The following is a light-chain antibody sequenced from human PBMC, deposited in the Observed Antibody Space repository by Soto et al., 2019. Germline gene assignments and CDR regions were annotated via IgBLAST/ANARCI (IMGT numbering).Light chain of an antibody. J-gene: IGKJ5*01. CDR2: GAS. CDR3: QQYNNYPPIT. Sequence: EIVLTQSRATLSLSPGERGTLSCRGSQSISTNLAWYQQKVGQAPRLLIYGASTRATGIPARFSGSGSGTEFTLTISSLQSEDFAVYYCQQYNNYPPITFGQGTRLEIK. CDR1: QSISTN. V-gene: IGKV3-15*01.